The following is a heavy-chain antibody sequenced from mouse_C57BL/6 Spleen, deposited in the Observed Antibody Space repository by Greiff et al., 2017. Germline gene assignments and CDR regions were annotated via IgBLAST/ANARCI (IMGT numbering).Heavy chain of an antibody. CDR3: VREEITTVVDYFDY. Sequence: DVKLVESGGGLVQPKGSLKLSCAASGFTFNTYAMHWVRQAPGKGLEWVARIRSKSSNYATYYADSVKDRFTISRDDSQSMLYLQMNNLKTEDTAMYYCVREEITTVVDYFDYWGQGTTLTVSS. CDR1: GFTFNTYA. D-gene: IGHD1-1*01. CDR2: IRSKSSNYAT. V-gene: IGHV10-3*01. J-gene: IGHJ2*01.